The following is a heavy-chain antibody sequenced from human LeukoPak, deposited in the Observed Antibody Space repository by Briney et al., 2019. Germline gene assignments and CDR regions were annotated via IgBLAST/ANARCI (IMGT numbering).Heavy chain of an antibody. V-gene: IGHV4-39*01. CDR3: ARRTRREEGSAFDI. J-gene: IGHJ3*02. Sequence: KSSETLSLTCTVSGGSISSSSYYWGWIRQPPGKGLEWIGSIYYSGNTYYNSSLKSRVTISVDTSKTQFSLELSSVTAADTAVYYCARRTRREEGSAFDIWGQGTMVTVSS. CDR1: GGSISSSSYY. CDR2: IYYSGNT. D-gene: IGHD1-26*01.